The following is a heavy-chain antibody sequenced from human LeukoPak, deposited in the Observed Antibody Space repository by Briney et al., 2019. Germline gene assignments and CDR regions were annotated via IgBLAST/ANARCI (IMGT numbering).Heavy chain of an antibody. CDR1: GGSISSSSYY. V-gene: IGHV4-39*07. CDR3: ARGTVVPNHDAFDI. CDR2: IYYSGGT. Sequence: SETLSLTCTVSGGSISSSSYYWGWIRQPPGKGLEWIGSIYYSGGTYYNPSLKSRVTMSVDTSKNQFSLKLSSVTAADTAVYYCARGTVVPNHDAFDIWGQGTMVTVSS. D-gene: IGHD4-23*01. J-gene: IGHJ3*02.